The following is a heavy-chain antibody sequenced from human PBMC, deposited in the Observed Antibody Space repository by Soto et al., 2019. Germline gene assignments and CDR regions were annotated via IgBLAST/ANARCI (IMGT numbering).Heavy chain of an antibody. J-gene: IGHJ4*02. CDR3: AHRRNGYSYGSDFDH. CDR2: IYWDDAT. Sequence: QISLKESGPTLVKPTQTLTLTCTFSGFSLSTSGVGVGWIRQPPGKALEWLALIYWDDATRYSPSLKSRLTITKDTSKNQVVLTMTNMGPVDTATYYCAHRRNGYSYGSDFDHWGQGTLVTVSS. V-gene: IGHV2-5*02. D-gene: IGHD5-18*01. CDR1: GFSLSTSGVG.